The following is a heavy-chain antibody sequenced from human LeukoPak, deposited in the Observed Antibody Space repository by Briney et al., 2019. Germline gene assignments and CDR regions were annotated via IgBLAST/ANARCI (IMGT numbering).Heavy chain of an antibody. J-gene: IGHJ6*03. D-gene: IGHD6-19*01. V-gene: IGHV4-59*01. CDR2: IYYSGST. CDR1: GGSISSYY. Sequence: KSSETLSLTCTVSGGSISSYYWSWIRQPPGKGLEWIGYIYYSGSTNYNPSLKSRVTISVDTSKNQFSLKLSSVPAADTAVYYCARVGYSSGWTHRIYYYYIDVWGKGTTVTISS. CDR3: ARVGYSSGWTHRIYYYYIDV.